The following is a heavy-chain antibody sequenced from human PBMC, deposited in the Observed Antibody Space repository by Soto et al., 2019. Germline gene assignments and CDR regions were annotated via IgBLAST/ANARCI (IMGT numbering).Heavy chain of an antibody. J-gene: IGHJ4*02. CDR2: ISSSSSTI. V-gene: IGHV3-48*02. CDR1: GFTFSSYS. Sequence: ESGGGLVQPGGSLRLSCAASGFTFSSYSMNWVRQAPGKGLEWVSYISSSSSTIYYADSVKGRFTISRDNAKNSLYLQMNSLRDEDTAVYYYARVPRPAYSGSHPFDYRGQGTLVTVSS. CDR3: ARVPRPAYSGSHPFDY. D-gene: IGHD1-26*01.